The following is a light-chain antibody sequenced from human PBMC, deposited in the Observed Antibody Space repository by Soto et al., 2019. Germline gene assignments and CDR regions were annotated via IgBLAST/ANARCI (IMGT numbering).Light chain of an antibody. J-gene: IGKJ1*01. V-gene: IGKV3-20*01. CDR1: QSVSTNY. CDR2: GAS. CDR3: QQYGSSAWT. Sequence: EIVLTQSPGTLSLSPGERATLSCRASQSVSTNYLAWYQQKPGQAPRLLIYGASSRATGIPDRFSGSGSGTDFPLTISILEPEDFTVYYCQQYGSSAWTFGQGTKVDIK.